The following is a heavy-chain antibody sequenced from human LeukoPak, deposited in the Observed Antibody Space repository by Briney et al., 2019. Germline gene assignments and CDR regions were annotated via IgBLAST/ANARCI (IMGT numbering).Heavy chain of an antibody. CDR2: INPNSGGT. D-gene: IGHD1-7*01. CDR3: ARDGGGTTVDY. J-gene: IGHJ4*02. CDR1: GYTFTNYG. V-gene: IGHV1-2*02. Sequence: ASVKVSCKASGYTFTNYGISWVRQAPGQGLEWMGWINPNSGGTNYAQKFQGRVTMTRDTSISTAYMELSRLRSDDTAVYYCARDGGGTTVDYWGQGTLVTVSS.